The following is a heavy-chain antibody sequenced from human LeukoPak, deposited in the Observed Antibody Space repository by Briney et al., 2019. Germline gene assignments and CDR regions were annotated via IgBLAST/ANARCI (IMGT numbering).Heavy chain of an antibody. D-gene: IGHD5-18*01. CDR2: IYYSGST. CDR3: AREKFGAGYSYGYYYYGMDV. CDR1: GGSISSGDYY. V-gene: IGHV4-30-4*01. J-gene: IGHJ6*02. Sequence: PSETLSLTCTVSGGSISSGDYYWSWIRQPPGKGLEGIGYIYYSGSTYYNPSLKSRVTISVDTSKNQFSLKLSSVTAADTAVYYCAREKFGAGYSYGYYYYGMDVWGQGTTVTVSS.